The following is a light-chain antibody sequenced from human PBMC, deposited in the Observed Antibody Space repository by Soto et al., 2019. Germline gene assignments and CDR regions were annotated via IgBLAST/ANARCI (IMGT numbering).Light chain of an antibody. V-gene: IGKV1-27*01. CDR2: GAY. CDR3: QKYSNPCLT. J-gene: IGKJ1*01. Sequence: DIPMTQSPSSLSASVGDRVSITCRASQYIDDYVAWYQQKPVTPPTLLLFGAYILQSGVPSRFSGTGSGTEFILTISTLQPEDVATYYCQKYSNPCLTFGQGTKV. CDR1: QYIDDY.